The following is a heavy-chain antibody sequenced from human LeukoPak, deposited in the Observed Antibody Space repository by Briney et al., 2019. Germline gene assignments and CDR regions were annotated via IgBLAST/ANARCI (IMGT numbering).Heavy chain of an antibody. Sequence: PGGSLRLSCAASGFTFSNYWVHWVRQAPGKGLVWVSRINRDGSTTKYADSVKGRFTVSRDNAKNTLNLQMNSLRAEDTAVYYCARGKKSWESRESVYWAQETVVSVSS. J-gene: IGHJ4*02. CDR2: INRDGSTT. CDR3: ARGKKSWESRESVY. V-gene: IGHV3-74*03. D-gene: IGHD1-26*01. CDR1: GFTFSNYW.